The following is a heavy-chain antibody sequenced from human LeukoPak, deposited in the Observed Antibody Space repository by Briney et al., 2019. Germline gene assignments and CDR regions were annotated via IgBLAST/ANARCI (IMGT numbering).Heavy chain of an antibody. J-gene: IGHJ6*02. CDR2: IYYSGST. D-gene: IGHD3-16*01. CDR3: ARDFGSRYYGMDV. CDR1: GGSISSGGYY. V-gene: IGHV4-31*03. Sequence: SQTLSLTCTVSGGSISSGGYYWSWIRQHPGKGLEWIGYIYYSGSTYYNPSLKSRVTITVDTSKSQFSLKLSSVTAADTAVYYCARDFGSRYYGMDVWGQGTTVTVSS.